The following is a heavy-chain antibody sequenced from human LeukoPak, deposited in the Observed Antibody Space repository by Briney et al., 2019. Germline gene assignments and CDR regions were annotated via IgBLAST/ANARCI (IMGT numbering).Heavy chain of an antibody. CDR2: INGDGRNI. CDR1: GFTFSSYW. J-gene: IGHJ4*02. V-gene: IGHV3-74*01. Sequence: GGSLRLSCVASGFTFSSYWMYWVRQDPRKGLVWVSRINGDGRNINYADSVRGRFTISRDNAKNTLYLQMNTLRVEDTAVYYCARDGYSDYWGQGTLVTVSS. D-gene: IGHD3-22*01. CDR3: ARDGYSDY.